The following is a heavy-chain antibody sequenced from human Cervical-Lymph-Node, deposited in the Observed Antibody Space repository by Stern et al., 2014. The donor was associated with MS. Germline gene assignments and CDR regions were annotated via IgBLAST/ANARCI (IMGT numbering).Heavy chain of an antibody. CDR2: IVVGSGNT. Sequence: QLVQSGPEGKKPGTSVKVSCKASGFTFTSSAVQRVRQARGQRLAWIGWIVVGSGNTNYAQKFQERVTITRDMSTSTAYMELSSLRSEDTAVYYCAADRPAASLYYYYGMDVWGQGTTVTVSS. CDR3: AADRPAASLYYYYGMDV. V-gene: IGHV1-58*01. J-gene: IGHJ6*02. CDR1: GFTFTSSA. D-gene: IGHD2-2*01.